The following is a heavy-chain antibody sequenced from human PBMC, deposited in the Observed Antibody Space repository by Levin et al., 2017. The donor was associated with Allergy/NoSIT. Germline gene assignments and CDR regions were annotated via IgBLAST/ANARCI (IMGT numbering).Heavy chain of an antibody. Sequence: GGSLRLSCAASGFTFSSYAMHWVRQAPGKGLEWVAVISYDGSNKYYADSVKGRFTISRDNSKNTLYLQMNSLRAEDTAVYYCARAGWELLGGWFDPWGQGTLVTVSS. CDR2: ISYDGSNK. D-gene: IGHD1-26*01. CDR3: ARAGWELLGGWFDP. V-gene: IGHV3-30-3*01. J-gene: IGHJ5*02. CDR1: GFTFSSYA.